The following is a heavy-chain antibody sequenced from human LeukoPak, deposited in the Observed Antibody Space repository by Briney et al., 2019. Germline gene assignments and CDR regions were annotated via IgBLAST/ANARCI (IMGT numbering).Heavy chain of an antibody. CDR3: AKAFDYNGLRGEGGSFDC. CDR2: IYSSGNT. Sequence: ETGGSLRLSCAASGFTVSSNYMSWVRQPPGKGLEWVSVIYSSGNTYYADSVKGRFTISRDNSKNTLYLQMNSLRAGDTALYFCAKAFDYNGLRGEGGSFDCWGQGALVTVSS. D-gene: IGHD4-11*01. J-gene: IGHJ4*02. CDR1: GFTVSSNY. V-gene: IGHV3-53*01.